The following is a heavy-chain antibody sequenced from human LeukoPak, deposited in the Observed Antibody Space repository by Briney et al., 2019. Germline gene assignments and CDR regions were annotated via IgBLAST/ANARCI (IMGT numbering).Heavy chain of an antibody. CDR3: ASRHDSSGRYPDY. CDR2: IKQDGSEK. V-gene: IGHV3-7*01. D-gene: IGHD3-22*01. J-gene: IGHJ4*02. Sequence: GRSLRLSCAASGFTFSSYWMSWVRQAPGKGLEWVANIKQDGSEKYYVDSVKGRFTISRDNAKKSLYLQMNSLRAEDTAVYYCASRHDSSGRYPDYWGQGTLVTVSS. CDR1: GFTFSSYW.